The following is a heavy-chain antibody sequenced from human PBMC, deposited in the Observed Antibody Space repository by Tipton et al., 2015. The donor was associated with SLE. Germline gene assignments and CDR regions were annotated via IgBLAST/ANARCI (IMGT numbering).Heavy chain of an antibody. CDR2: IYTSGGTVYSTGST. D-gene: IGHD2-15*01. CDR3: ARSASSNLHYMDV. J-gene: IGHJ6*03. CDR1: GGSISSGNYY. Sequence: TLSLTCTVSGGSISSGNYYWTWIRQPAGKGLEWIGRIYTSGGTVYSTGSTRYNSSLKIRVTIAVDTSKNQISLKLSPVTAADTALYYCARSASSNLHYMDVWGKGTTVTIS. V-gene: IGHV4-61*02.